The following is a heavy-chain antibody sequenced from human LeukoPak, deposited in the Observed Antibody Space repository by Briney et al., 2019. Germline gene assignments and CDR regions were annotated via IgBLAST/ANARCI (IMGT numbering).Heavy chain of an antibody. J-gene: IGHJ4*02. CDR2: ISYNGGRK. Sequence: PGGSLRLSCVASGFSFSGYAIHWVRQAPGKGLEWVALISYNGGRKDYADSVKGRFTISRDNAKNSLYLQMNSLRAEDTAVYYCARDRGYPLLGSDYWGQGTLVTVSS. CDR3: ARDRGYPLLGSDY. D-gene: IGHD3-22*01. CDR1: GFSFSGYA. V-gene: IGHV3-30*04.